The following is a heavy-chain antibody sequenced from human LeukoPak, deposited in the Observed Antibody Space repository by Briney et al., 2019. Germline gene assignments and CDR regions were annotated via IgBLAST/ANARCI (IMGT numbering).Heavy chain of an antibody. D-gene: IGHD1-26*01. V-gene: IGHV4-34*01. J-gene: IGHJ3*02. CDR3: ASSVGATARTAFDI. CDR2: IYHSGST. CDR1: GGSFSGYY. Sequence: SETLSLTCAVYGGSFSGYYWSWIRQPPGKGLEWIGEIYHSGSTNYNPSLKSRVTISVDKSKNQFSLKLSSVTAADTAVYYCASSVGATARTAFDIWGQGTMVTVSS.